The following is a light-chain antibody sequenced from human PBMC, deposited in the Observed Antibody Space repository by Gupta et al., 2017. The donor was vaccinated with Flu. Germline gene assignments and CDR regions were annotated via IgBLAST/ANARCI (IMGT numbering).Light chain of an antibody. Sequence: DIQMTQSPSSLSASVGDRVSITCRASQNINTYLHWYQQKPGKAPKLLIYATSNLQSGVPSRFSGSASGTDFTLTISGLQPEDFATYYCQQIYTFGGGTKVEIK. V-gene: IGKV1-39*01. J-gene: IGKJ4*01. CDR3: QQIYT. CDR2: ATS. CDR1: QNINTY.